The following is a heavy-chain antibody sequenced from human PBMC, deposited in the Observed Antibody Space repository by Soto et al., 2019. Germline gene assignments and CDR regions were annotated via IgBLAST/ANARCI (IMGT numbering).Heavy chain of an antibody. D-gene: IGHD4-4*01. CDR2: LTDSGMTT. CDR3: VRQAKLTTVTANVGYYYGLDV. CDR1: GFMFGNYA. V-gene: IGHV3-23*04. Sequence: EVQLVESGGGLVRPAGALRLSCVASGFMFGNYAMGWVRQSPGKGLEWVSGLTDSGMTTYYADSVKGRFTISRDNSKNTLYLQMNSLRAEDTAVYYCVRQAKLTTVTANVGYYYGLDVWGQGTTVTVSS. J-gene: IGHJ6*02.